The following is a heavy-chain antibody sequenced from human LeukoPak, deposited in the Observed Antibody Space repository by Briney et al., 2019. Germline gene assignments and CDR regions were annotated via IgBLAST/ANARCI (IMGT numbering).Heavy chain of an antibody. Sequence: QSGGSLRLSCAASGFTFSSYAMSWVRQAPGKGLEWVAFIWYDGSNKYYADSVKGRFTISRDNSKNTLYLQMNSLRAEDTAVYYCAKDSYMVRGVIGAFDIWGQGTTVTVSS. J-gene: IGHJ3*02. CDR1: GFTFSSYA. D-gene: IGHD3-10*01. CDR2: IWYDGSNK. CDR3: AKDSYMVRGVIGAFDI. V-gene: IGHV3-30*02.